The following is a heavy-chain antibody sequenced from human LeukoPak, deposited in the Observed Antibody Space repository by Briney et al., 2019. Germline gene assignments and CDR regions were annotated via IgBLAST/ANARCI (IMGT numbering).Heavy chain of an antibody. J-gene: IGHJ5*02. V-gene: IGHV4-34*01. CDR1: GGSFSGYY. Sequence: SETLSLTCAVHGGSFSGYYWSWIRQPPGKGLEWIGEINHSGSTNYNPSLKSRVTISVDTSKNQFSLKLSSVTAADTAVYYCARGPVAATEFDPWGQGTLVTVSS. D-gene: IGHD2-15*01. CDR3: ARGPVAATEFDP. CDR2: INHSGST.